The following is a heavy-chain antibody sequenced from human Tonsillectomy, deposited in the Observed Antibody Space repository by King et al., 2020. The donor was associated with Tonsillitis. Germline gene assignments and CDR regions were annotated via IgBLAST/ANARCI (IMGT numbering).Heavy chain of an antibody. Sequence: QVQLVQSGGGVVQPGRSLRLSCAASGFTFSNFAMHWVRQTPGKGLEWVAVTSYDGNKNYYADSVKGRFTISRDNSKNTLDLQMNRLRVEDTSVYYCARALTGDWNPLDYWGQGTLVTVSS. CDR3: ARALTGDWNPLDY. V-gene: IGHV3-30*04. CDR2: TSYDGNKN. CDR1: GFTFSNFA. D-gene: IGHD7-27*01. J-gene: IGHJ4*02.